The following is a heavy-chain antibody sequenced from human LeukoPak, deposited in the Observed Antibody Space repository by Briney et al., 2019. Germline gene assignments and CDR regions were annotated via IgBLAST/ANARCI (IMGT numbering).Heavy chain of an antibody. CDR3: ARQQVAYYYYYGMDV. Sequence: GESLKISCKGSGYSFTTYWIAWVRQMPGKGLEWMGIIYPGDSDTRYSPSFQGQVTISADKSISTAFLQWSSQKASDTAMYYCARQQVAYYYYYGMDVWGKGTTVTVSS. J-gene: IGHJ6*04. CDR1: GYSFTTYW. D-gene: IGHD2-15*01. V-gene: IGHV5-51*01. CDR2: IYPGDSDT.